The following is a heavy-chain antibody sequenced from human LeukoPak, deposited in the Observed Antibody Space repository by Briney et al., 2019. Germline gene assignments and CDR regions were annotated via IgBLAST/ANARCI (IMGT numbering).Heavy chain of an antibody. D-gene: IGHD6-19*01. Sequence: GASVKVSCKASGYTFTSYDINWVRQATGQGLEWMGWMNPNSGNTGYAQKFQGRVTMTRNTSISTAYMELSSLRSEDTAVYYCARGESSGWFGSPHFDYWGQGTLVTVSS. CDR2: MNPNSGNT. CDR3: ARGESSGWFGSPHFDY. CDR1: GYTFTSYD. V-gene: IGHV1-8*01. J-gene: IGHJ4*02.